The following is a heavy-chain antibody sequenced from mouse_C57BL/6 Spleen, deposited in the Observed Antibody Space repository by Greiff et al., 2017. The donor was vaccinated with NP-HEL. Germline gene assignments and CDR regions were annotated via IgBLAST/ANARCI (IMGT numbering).Heavy chain of an antibody. V-gene: IGHV1-82*01. CDR1: GYAFSSSW. CDR3: AKGGLRDHFDY. CDR2: IYPGDGDT. J-gene: IGHJ2*01. D-gene: IGHD2-2*01. Sequence: VKLQESGPELVKPGASVKISCKASGYAFSSSWMNWVKQRPGKGLEWIGRIYPGDGDTNYNGKFKGKATLTADKSSSTAYMQLSSLTSEDSAVYFCAKGGLRDHFDYWGQGTTLTVSS.